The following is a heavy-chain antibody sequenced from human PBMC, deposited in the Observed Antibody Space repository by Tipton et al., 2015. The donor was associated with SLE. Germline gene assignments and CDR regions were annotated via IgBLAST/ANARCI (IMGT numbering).Heavy chain of an antibody. V-gene: IGHV3-9*01. D-gene: IGHD4-17*01. Sequence: SLRLSCAASGFTFDGFALYWVRQAPGKGLEWVSGISWNSAGIVYADSVKGRFSISRDNAKGFLYLQMESLKPDDTAFYYCAKSRGTTVATGWYFDLWGRGSLVTVSS. CDR1: GFTFDGFA. CDR2: ISWNSAGI. J-gene: IGHJ2*01. CDR3: AKSRGTTVATGWYFDL.